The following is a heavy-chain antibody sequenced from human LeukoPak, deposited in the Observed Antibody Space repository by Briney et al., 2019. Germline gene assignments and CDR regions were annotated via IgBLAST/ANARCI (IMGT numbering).Heavy chain of an antibody. J-gene: IGHJ3*02. V-gene: IGHV3-48*01. D-gene: IGHD6-13*01. Sequence: GGSLRLSRAASGFTFSSYSMNWVRQAPGKGLEWVSYISSSSSTIYYADSVKGRFTIFRDNAKNSLYLQMNSLRAEDTAVYYCARAIAAAQDAFDIWGQGTMVTVSS. CDR1: GFTFSSYS. CDR2: ISSSSSTI. CDR3: ARAIAAAQDAFDI.